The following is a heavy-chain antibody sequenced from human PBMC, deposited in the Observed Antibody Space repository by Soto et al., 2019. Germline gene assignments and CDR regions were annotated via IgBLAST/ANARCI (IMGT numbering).Heavy chain of an antibody. J-gene: IGHJ6*02. Sequence: GGSLRLSCAASGFTVGSNYMSWVRQAPGKGLEWVSVIYSGGSTYYADSVKGRFTISRDNSKNTLYLQMNSLTAEDTAVYYCARGLYYVILAGDYNLYYYYGVDFWGQGTRVRDSS. CDR1: GFTVGSNY. CDR3: ARGLYYVILAGDYNLYYYYGVDF. CDR2: IYSGGST. D-gene: IGHD3-9*01. V-gene: IGHV3-53*01.